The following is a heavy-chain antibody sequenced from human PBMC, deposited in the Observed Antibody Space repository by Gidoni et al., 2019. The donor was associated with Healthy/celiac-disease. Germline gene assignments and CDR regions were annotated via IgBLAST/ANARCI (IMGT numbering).Heavy chain of an antibody. CDR2: IYYSGST. J-gene: IGHJ4*02. D-gene: IGHD3-22*01. CDR3: ARQGTYYYDSSGNDY. V-gene: IGHV4-39*01. CDR1: GGSISSSSYY. Sequence: QLQLQESGPGLVKPSETLSLTCTVSGGSISSSSYYWGWIRQPPGKGLEWIGSIYYSGSTYYNPSLKSRVTISVDTSKNQFSLKLSSVTAADTAVYYCARQGTYYYDSSGNDYWGQGTLVTVSS.